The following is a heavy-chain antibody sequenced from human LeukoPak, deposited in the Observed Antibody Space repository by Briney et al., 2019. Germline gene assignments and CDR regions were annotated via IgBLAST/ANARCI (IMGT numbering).Heavy chain of an antibody. Sequence: SVKVSCNAAGGIFSSYTISWMRQAPGQGLEWMGRTIPLLGIANYAQKFQGRVTIIADKSTSTAYLELSRLRSEDTAVYYCARDDADSAYADGDYWGQGTLVTVCS. CDR2: TIPLLGIA. CDR3: ARDDADSAYADGDY. CDR1: GGIFSSYT. D-gene: IGHD5-12*01. J-gene: IGHJ4*02. V-gene: IGHV1-69*04.